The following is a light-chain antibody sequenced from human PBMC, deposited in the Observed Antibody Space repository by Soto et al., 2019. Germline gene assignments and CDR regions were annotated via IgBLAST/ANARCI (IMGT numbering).Light chain of an antibody. CDR2: EVS. CDR3: SSYTRSNTYV. J-gene: IGLJ1*01. Sequence: HSALTQPASVSGSPGQSITISCTGTSSDVGGYNYVSWYQQHPGKAPKLIIYEVSNRPSGVSNRFSGSKSGNTASLTISGLQAEDEADYYCSSYTRSNTYVFGTGTKVTVL. V-gene: IGLV2-14*01. CDR1: SSDVGGYNY.